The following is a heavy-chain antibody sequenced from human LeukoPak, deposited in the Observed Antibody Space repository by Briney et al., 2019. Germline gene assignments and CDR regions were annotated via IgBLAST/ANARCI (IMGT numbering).Heavy chain of an antibody. CDR1: GGSISDYY. CDR2: IYYNGNS. CDR3: ARHDDIGIFRNGLDV. D-gene: IGHD1-1*01. Sequence: SETLSLTCTVSGGSISDYYWSRIRQPPEKGLEWIGFIYYNGNSNYNPSLKSRVTMSVDTSKNLFSLSLTSVTAADTAVYYCARHDDIGIFRNGLDVWGQGTTVTVSS. V-gene: IGHV4-59*08. J-gene: IGHJ6*02.